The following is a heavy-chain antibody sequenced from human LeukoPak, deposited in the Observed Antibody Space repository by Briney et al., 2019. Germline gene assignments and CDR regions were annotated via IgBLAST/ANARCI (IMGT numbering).Heavy chain of an antibody. V-gene: IGHV3-30*02. CDR1: GFTFSSYG. Sequence: GGSLRLSCAASGFTFSSYGMHWVRQAPGKGLEWVAFIRYDGSNKYYADSVKGRFTISRDNSENTLYLQMNSLRAEDTAVYYCAPRDWNDGPASHWGQGTLVTVSS. J-gene: IGHJ4*02. CDR2: IRYDGSNK. CDR3: APRDWNDGPASH. D-gene: IGHD1-1*01.